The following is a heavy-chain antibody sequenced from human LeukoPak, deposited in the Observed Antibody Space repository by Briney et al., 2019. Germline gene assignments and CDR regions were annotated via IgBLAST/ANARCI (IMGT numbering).Heavy chain of an antibody. CDR3: AKDAIVVVMGAYYFDY. J-gene: IGHJ4*02. CDR2: ISGSGGST. D-gene: IGHD2-21*01. Sequence: GGSLRLSCAASGFTFSSYAMSWVRPAPGKGLEWVSAISGSGGSTYYADSVKGRFTISRDNSKNTLYLQMNSLRAEDTAVYYCAKDAIVVVMGAYYFDYWGQGTLVTVSS. V-gene: IGHV3-23*01. CDR1: GFTFSSYA.